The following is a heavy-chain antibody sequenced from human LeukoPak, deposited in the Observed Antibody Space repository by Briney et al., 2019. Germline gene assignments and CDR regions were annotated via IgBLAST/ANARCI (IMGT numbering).Heavy chain of an antibody. D-gene: IGHD2-2*01. J-gene: IGHJ4*02. Sequence: SETLSLTCTVSGGSISSYSWSWIRQPAGKGLEWIGRIYTSGSTNYNPSLKSRVTMSLDTSKNQFSLKLSSVTAADTAVYYCARDRKYCSSISCYYYFDYWGQGTLVTVSS. V-gene: IGHV4-4*07. CDR3: ARDRKYCSSISCYYYFDY. CDR1: GGSISSYS. CDR2: IYTSGST.